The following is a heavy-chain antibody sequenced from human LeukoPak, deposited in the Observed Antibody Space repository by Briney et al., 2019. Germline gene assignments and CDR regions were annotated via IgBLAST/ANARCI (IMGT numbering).Heavy chain of an antibody. CDR3: AKENEDGYNYYFDY. Sequence: PGRSLRLSCAASGFTFSSYGMHWVRQAPGKGLEWVAVISYDGSNKYYADSVKGRFTISRDNSKNTLYLQMNSLRAEDTAVYYCAKENEDGYNYYFDYWGQGTLVTVSS. D-gene: IGHD5-24*01. V-gene: IGHV3-30*18. CDR1: GFTFSSYG. CDR2: ISYDGSNK. J-gene: IGHJ4*02.